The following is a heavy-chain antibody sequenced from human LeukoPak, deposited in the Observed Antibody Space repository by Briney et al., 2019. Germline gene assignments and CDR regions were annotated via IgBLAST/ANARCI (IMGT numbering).Heavy chain of an antibody. Sequence: SETLSLACTVSGGSISSYYWSWIRQPPGKGLEWIGYIYYSGSTNYNPSLKSRVTISVDTSKNQFSLKLSSVTAADTAVYYCARTTEAHSWRTRYYDYYMDVWGKGTTVTVSS. CDR3: ARTTEAHSWRTRYYDYYMDV. V-gene: IGHV4-59*01. CDR1: GGSISSYY. J-gene: IGHJ6*03. CDR2: IYYSGST. D-gene: IGHD6-13*01.